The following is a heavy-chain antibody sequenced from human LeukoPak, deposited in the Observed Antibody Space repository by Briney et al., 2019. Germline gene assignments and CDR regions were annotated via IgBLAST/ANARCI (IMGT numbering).Heavy chain of an antibody. D-gene: IGHD1-26*01. CDR3: ARDVGPGQWDWFDP. V-gene: IGHV4-34*01. CDR2: INHSGST. Sequence: KPSETLSLTCAVYGGSFSGYYWSWIRQPPGKGLEWIGEINHSGSTNYNPSLKSRVTISVDTSKNQFSLKLSSVTAADTAVYYCARDVGPGQWDWFDPWGQGTLVTVSS. CDR1: GGSFSGYY. J-gene: IGHJ5*02.